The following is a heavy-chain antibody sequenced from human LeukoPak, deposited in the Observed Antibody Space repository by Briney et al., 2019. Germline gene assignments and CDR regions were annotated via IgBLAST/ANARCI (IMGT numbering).Heavy chain of an antibody. CDR2: IYYSGST. CDR3: AREPRLDGYNYIDY. D-gene: IGHD5-24*01. CDR1: GGSISSSSYY. J-gene: IGHJ4*02. Sequence: SETLSLTCTVSGGSISSSSYYWGWIRQPPGKGLEWIGSIYYSGSTYYNPSLKSRVTISVDTSKNQFSLKLSPVTAADTAVYYCAREPRLDGYNYIDYWGQGTLVTVSS. V-gene: IGHV4-39*07.